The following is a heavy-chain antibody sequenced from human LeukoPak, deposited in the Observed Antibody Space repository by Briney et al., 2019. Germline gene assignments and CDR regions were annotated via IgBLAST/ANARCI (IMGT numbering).Heavy chain of an antibody. Sequence: TGGSLRLSCAASGFTFSSYAMSWVRQAPGKGLEWVSAISGSGGSTYYADSVKGRFTISRDNSENTLYLQMNSLRAEDTAVYYCASSARDWMANFDYWGQGTLVTVSS. D-gene: IGHD5-24*01. CDR1: GFTFSSYA. J-gene: IGHJ4*02. CDR2: ISGSGGST. V-gene: IGHV3-23*01. CDR3: ASSARDWMANFDY.